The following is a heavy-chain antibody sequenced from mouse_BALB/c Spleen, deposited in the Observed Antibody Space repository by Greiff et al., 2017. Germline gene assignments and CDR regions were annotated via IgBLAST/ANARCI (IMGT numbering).Heavy chain of an antibody. Sequence: DVQLVESGGGLVKPGGSLKLSCAASGFTFSDYYMYWVRQTPEKRLEWVATISDGGSYTYYPDSVKGRFTISRDNAKNNLYLQMSSLKSEDTAMYYCARDRGYFDYWGQGTTLTVSS. CDR2: ISDGGSYT. J-gene: IGHJ2*01. CDR1: GFTFSDYY. V-gene: IGHV5-4*02. CDR3: ARDRGYFDY.